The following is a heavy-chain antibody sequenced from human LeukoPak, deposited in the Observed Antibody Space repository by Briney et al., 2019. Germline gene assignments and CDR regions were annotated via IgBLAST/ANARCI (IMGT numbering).Heavy chain of an antibody. CDR1: GFTFSSYP. V-gene: IGHV3-23*01. J-gene: IGHJ4*02. CDR3: ATRVGITVAGLCQD. D-gene: IGHD6-19*01. Sequence: PGGSLRLSCAASGFTFSSYPMNWVRQAPGKGLEWVSSISASGISIYYADSVQGRFTISRDNSKNTLYLQMNSLRAEDTAVYYCATRVGITVAGLCQDWGQGTVVTVSS. CDR2: ISASGISI.